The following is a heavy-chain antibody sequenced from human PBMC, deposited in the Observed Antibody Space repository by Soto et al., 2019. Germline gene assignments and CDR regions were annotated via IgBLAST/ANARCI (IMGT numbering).Heavy chain of an antibody. CDR3: ARDGGVGSEVVVPAAMPGYYYYMDV. J-gene: IGHJ6*03. Sequence: QVQLVQSGAEVKKPGSSVKVSCKASGGTFSSYTISWVRQAPGQGLEWMGRIIPILGIANYAQKFQGRVKITADKSTSTAYMELSSLRSEDTAVYYCARDGGVGSEVVVPAAMPGYYYYMDVWGKGTTVTVSS. D-gene: IGHD2-2*01. V-gene: IGHV1-69*08. CDR1: GGTFSSYT. CDR2: IIPILGIA.